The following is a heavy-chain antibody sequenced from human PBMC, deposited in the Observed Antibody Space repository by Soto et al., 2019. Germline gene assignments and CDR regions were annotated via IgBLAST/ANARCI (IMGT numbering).Heavy chain of an antibody. J-gene: IGHJ5*02. CDR3: ARADIVATPWFDP. V-gene: IGHV4-34*01. CDR1: GGSFSGYY. CDR2: INHSGST. Sequence: QVQLQQWGAGLLKPSETLSLTCAVYGGSFSGYYWSWIRQPPGKGLEWIGEINHSGSTNYNPSLKSRVTISVDTSKNQFSRKLSSVTAADTAVYYCARADIVATPWFDPWGQGTLVTVSS. D-gene: IGHD5-12*01.